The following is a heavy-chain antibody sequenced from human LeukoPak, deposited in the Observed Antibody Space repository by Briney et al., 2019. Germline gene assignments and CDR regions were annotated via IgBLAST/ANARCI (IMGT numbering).Heavy chain of an antibody. Sequence: GGSLRLSCAASGFTFSDYYMNWIRQTPGKGLEWVSYISSSGSTIFYADSVKGRFTISRDNAKNSLYLQMNSLRAEDTAVYYCARERIRALDVWGQGTTVTVSS. CDR1: GFTFSDYY. CDR3: ARERIRALDV. V-gene: IGHV3-11*01. CDR2: ISSSGSTI. J-gene: IGHJ6*02.